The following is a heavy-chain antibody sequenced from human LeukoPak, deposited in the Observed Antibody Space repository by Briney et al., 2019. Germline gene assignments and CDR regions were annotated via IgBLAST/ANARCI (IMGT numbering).Heavy chain of an antibody. D-gene: IGHD5-24*01. CDR2: IYYSGST. V-gene: IGHV4-59*01. CDR3: ARGAEMATTLFEY. CDR1: GGSISSYY. Sequence: RASETLSHTCTVSGGSISSYYWSWIRQPPGKGLEWIGYIYYSGSTNYNPSLKSRVTISVDTSKNQFSLKLSSVTAADTAVYYCARGAEMATTLFEYWGQGTLVTVSS. J-gene: IGHJ4*02.